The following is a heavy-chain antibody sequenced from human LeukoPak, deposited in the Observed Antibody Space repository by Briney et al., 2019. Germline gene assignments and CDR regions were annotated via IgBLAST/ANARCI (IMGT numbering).Heavy chain of an antibody. CDR3: ATNPPDSAEYYFDY. Sequence: GASVKVSCKASGYTLTSYYLHWVRQAPGQGLEWMAIINPSGGSTSHAQKFQGRVTMTRDTSASTVYMELSSLRSEDTAVYYCATNPPDSAEYYFDYWGQGTLVTVSS. J-gene: IGHJ4*02. V-gene: IGHV1-46*01. CDR2: INPSGGST. D-gene: IGHD2-15*01. CDR1: GYTLTSYY.